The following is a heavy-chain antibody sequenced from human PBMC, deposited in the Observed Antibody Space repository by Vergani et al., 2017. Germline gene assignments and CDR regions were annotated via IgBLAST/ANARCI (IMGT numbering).Heavy chain of an antibody. CDR3: ASGYYYDSSGYYFSYYYYGMDV. D-gene: IGHD3-22*01. CDR1: GGSISSGDYY. CDR2: IYYSGST. V-gene: IGHV4-30-4*08. Sequence: QVQLQESGPGLVKPSQTLSLTCTVSGGSISSGDYYWSWIRQPPGKGLEWIGYIYYSGSTYYNPSLKSRVTISVDTSKNQFSLKLSSVTAADTAVYYCASGYYYDSSGYYFSYYYYGMDVWGQGTTVTVSS. J-gene: IGHJ6*02.